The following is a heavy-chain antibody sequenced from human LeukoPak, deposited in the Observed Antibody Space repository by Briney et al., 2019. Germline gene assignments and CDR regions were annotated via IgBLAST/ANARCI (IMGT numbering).Heavy chain of an antibody. CDR1: GYTFTGFY. Sequence: ASVKVSCKASGYTFTGFYIHRIRQAPGHGLEWMGWINPTSGGTNYALKFQGRVTMTRDTSISTAYMELSRLRSDDTAVYYCARAQRVTMVRGVTLLYYYYYMDVWGKGTTVTISS. V-gene: IGHV1-2*02. J-gene: IGHJ6*03. CDR3: ARAQRVTMVRGVTLLYYYYYMDV. D-gene: IGHD3-10*01. CDR2: INPTSGGT.